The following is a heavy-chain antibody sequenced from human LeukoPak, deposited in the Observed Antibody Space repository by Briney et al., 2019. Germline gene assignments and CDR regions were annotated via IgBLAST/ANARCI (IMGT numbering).Heavy chain of an antibody. Sequence: GGSLRLSCAASGFTFSGYWMSWVRQAPGKGLEWVANIKQDGSEKYYVDSVRGRFTISRDNAKNSLFLQMDSLRVGDTAVYYCARDLAAGGPCNYWGQGTLVTVSS. V-gene: IGHV3-7*01. CDR3: ARDLAAGGPCNY. CDR2: IKQDGSEK. J-gene: IGHJ4*02. D-gene: IGHD6-13*01. CDR1: GFTFSGYW.